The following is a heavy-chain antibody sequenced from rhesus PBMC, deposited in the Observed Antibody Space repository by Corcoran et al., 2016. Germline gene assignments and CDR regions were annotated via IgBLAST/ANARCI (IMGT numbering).Heavy chain of an antibody. CDR2: LSGYGGRP. V-gene: IGHV4-160*01. CDR1: GGSISSNY. CDR3: AGHRLVKGRFDV. J-gene: IGHJ5-1*01. Sequence: QVQLQESGPGLVKPSETLSLTCAVSGGSISSNYWSWISQSPGKGLEWIGYLSGYGGRPRYHPSLKSRVTISTDTSTNQVSLKLSSVTAADTAVYFCAGHRLVKGRFDVWGPGVLVTVSS. D-gene: IGHD6-31*01.